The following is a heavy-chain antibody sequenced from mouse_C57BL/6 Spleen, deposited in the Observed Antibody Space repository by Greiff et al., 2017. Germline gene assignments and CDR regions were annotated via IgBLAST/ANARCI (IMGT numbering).Heavy chain of an antibody. CDR1: GYTFTDYN. D-gene: IGHD1-1*01. CDR2: INPNNGGT. Sequence: EVQLQESGPELVKPGASVKMSCKASGYTFTDYNMHWVKQSHGKSLEWIGYINPNNGGTSYNQKFKGKATLTVNKSSSTAYMELRSLTSEDSAVYYCARGGLGVYYYGSEYFDVWGTGTTVTVSS. J-gene: IGHJ1*03. V-gene: IGHV1-22*01. CDR3: ARGGLGVYYYGSEYFDV.